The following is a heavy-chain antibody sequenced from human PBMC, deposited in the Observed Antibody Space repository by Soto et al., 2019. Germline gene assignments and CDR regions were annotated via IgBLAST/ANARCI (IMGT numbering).Heavy chain of an antibody. CDR3: ARGSTGYSSSWYRH. Sequence: PSETLSLTFTVSGGSISSYYWSWIRQPPGKGLEWIGYIYYSGSTNYNPSLKSRVTISVDTSKNQFSLKLSSVTAADTAVYYCARGSTGYSSSWYRHWGQGTLVTVSS. CDR1: GGSISSYY. CDR2: IYYSGST. V-gene: IGHV4-59*08. J-gene: IGHJ4*02. D-gene: IGHD6-13*01.